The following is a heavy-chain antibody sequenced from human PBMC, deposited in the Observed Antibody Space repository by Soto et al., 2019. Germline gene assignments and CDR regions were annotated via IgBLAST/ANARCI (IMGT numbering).Heavy chain of an antibody. CDR2: ISGSGGST. J-gene: IGHJ6*03. Sequence: GGSLRLSCAASGFTFSSYAMSWVRQAPGKGLEWVSAISGSGGSTYYADSVKGRFTISRDNSKNXXYXXXXXXRAEDXXVYYCAKTVGPEQNDYGDYEGFRYYYMDVWGKGTTVTVSS. CDR3: AKTVGPEQNDYGDYEGFRYYYMDV. CDR1: GFTFSSYA. D-gene: IGHD4-17*01. V-gene: IGHV3-23*01.